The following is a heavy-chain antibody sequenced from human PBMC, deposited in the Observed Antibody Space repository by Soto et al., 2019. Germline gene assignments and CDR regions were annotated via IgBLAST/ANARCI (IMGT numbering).Heavy chain of an antibody. D-gene: IGHD3-22*01. Sequence: EVQLLQSGGGLEHPGGSLRLSCAASGFTFRSYAMTWVRQAPEKGLEWVSAISGSGGTTYYADSVKGRFTISRDNSKNTLYLQMNSLRAEDAALYYCAKIRLYDSSGYHRDAFDIWGQGTMVTVSS. CDR2: ISGSGGTT. J-gene: IGHJ3*02. CDR1: GFTFRSYA. CDR3: AKIRLYDSSGYHRDAFDI. V-gene: IGHV3-23*01.